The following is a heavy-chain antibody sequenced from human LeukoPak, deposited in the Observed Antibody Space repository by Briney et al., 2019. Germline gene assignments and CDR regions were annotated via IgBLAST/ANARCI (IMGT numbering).Heavy chain of an antibody. D-gene: IGHD5-18*01. CDR2: IYYSGTT. V-gene: IGHV4-59*08. CDR3: ARLGGGYSYGYYLDY. J-gene: IGHJ4*02. Sequence: QTLSLTCTVSGASINNYYWSWSRQPPGKGLEYIAFIYYSGTTNYNPSHKSRVTISVDTSKNQFCLKLSSVTAADTAVYYCARLGGGYSYGYYLDYWGQGTLVTVSS. CDR1: GASINNYY.